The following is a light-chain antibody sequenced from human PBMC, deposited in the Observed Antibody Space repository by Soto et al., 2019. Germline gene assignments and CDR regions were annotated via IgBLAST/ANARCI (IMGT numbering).Light chain of an antibody. J-gene: IGKJ5*01. CDR1: QGISSY. V-gene: IGKV1-8*01. Sequence: AIRMTQSPSSLSASTGDRVTITCRASQGISSYLAWYQQKPGKAPKLLIYAASTLQSGVPSRFSGSGSGTDFTLTIRNLQPEDFATYYCQQFNSLFGQGTRLEIK. CDR2: AAS. CDR3: QQFNSL.